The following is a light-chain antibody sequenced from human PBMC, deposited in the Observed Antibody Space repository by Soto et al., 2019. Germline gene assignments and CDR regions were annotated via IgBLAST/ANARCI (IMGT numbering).Light chain of an antibody. CDR3: QQYYNLPYT. CDR1: QDIHSY. J-gene: IGKJ2*01. Sequence: DIQMTQSPSSLSASVGDRVTITCQASQDIHSYLNWYQQKPGEAPKVLIYDASNLKPRVPSRFSGSGSGTDYTFTISSLQPEDIATYYCQQYYNLPYTFGQGAKLEI. CDR2: DAS. V-gene: IGKV1-33*01.